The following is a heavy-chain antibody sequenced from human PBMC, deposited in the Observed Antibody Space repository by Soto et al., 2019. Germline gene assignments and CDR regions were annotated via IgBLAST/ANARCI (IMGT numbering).Heavy chain of an antibody. V-gene: IGHV3-15*01. D-gene: IGHD3-10*01. Sequence: EVQLVEAGGGLVKPGGSLRLSWAASGLTFGNPWRKWVRQDPGKGLEWVGRMMSEPEVVTTHYAAPVKGRRTVSRDDSKSPLSLHRSSLKTEDTAVYDWAPGGWFGELATCHSWGQGTLVTFSS. CDR3: APGGWFGELATCHS. CDR2: MMSEPEVVTT. CDR1: GLTFGNPW. J-gene: IGHJ4*02.